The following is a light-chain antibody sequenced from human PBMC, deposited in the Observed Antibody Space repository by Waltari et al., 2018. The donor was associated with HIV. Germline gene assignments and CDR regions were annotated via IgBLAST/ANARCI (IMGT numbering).Light chain of an antibody. J-gene: IGLJ1*01. CDR3: AACDDSLNGYV. V-gene: IGLV1-44*01. Sequence: QSVLLQPPSASGTPGQRVTTSCSGRSSNLRSNPVHWYQHLPGTAPKLLIYSNNQRPSGVPDRFSGSKSGTSASLAISGLQSEDEADYYCAACDDSLNGYVFGTGTKVTVL. CDR1: SSNLRSNP. CDR2: SNN.